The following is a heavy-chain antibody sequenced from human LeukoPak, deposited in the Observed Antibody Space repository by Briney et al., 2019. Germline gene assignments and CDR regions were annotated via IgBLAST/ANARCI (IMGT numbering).Heavy chain of an antibody. Sequence: GGSLRLSCAASGFTFSSYWMSWVRQAPGKGLEWVALISYDGSNKYYADSVKARFIISRDNSKNTVYLQMNSLRAEDTALYYCARVRGFIAVAATVDYWGQGTLVTVSS. J-gene: IGHJ4*02. V-gene: IGHV3-30*03. CDR1: GFTFSSYW. CDR2: ISYDGSNK. CDR3: ARVRGFIAVAATVDY. D-gene: IGHD6-19*01.